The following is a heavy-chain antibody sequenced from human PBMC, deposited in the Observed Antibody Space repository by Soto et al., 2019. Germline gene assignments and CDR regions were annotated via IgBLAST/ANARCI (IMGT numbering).Heavy chain of an antibody. CDR2: ILPIFGTA. CDR1: EGTFTSSV. V-gene: IGHV1-69*01. CDR3: AGEHSSPDYFYGMDV. J-gene: IGHJ6*02. Sequence: QVQLVQSGAEVKKPGSSVKVSCKASEGTFTSSVITWVRQAPGQGLEWMVGILPIFGTANYAHKFQVRVTIPADESTSTVYMDLISRRSEDTAVYYCAGEHSSPDYFYGMDVCGQGTTVTGSS. D-gene: IGHD6-13*01.